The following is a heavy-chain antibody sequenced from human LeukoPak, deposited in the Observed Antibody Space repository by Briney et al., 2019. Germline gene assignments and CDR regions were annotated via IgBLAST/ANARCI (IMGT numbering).Heavy chain of an antibody. J-gene: IGHJ4*02. CDR1: GGSISSSSYY. CDR2: IYYSGST. D-gene: IGHD3-10*01. V-gene: IGHV4-39*01. CDR3: ARKAATRSIDY. Sequence: SETLPLTCTVSGGSISSSSYYWGWIRQPPGKGLEWIGRIYYSGSTYYNPSLKSRVTISVDTSKNQFSLKLSSVTAADTAVYYCARKAATRSIDYWGQGTLVTVSS.